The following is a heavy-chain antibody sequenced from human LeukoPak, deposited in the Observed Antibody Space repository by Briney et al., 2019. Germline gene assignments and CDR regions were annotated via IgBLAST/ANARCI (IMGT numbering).Heavy chain of an antibody. CDR2: INPSGGST. CDR3: ARLDSGSYRVY. V-gene: IGHV1-46*01. Sequence: MGIINPSGGSTSYAQKFQGRVTMTRDTSTSTVYMELCSLRAEDTAVYYCARLDSGSYRVYWGQGTLVTVSS. J-gene: IGHJ4*02. D-gene: IGHD1-26*01.